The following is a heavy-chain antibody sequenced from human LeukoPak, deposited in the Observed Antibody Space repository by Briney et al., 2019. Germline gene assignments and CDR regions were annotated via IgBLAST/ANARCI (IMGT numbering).Heavy chain of an antibody. CDR3: ARFRPRTYYYDSSGQGTFDY. V-gene: IGHV3-21*01. J-gene: IGHJ4*02. D-gene: IGHD3-22*01. CDR1: GFTFSSYS. Sequence: GGSLRLSCAASGFTFSSYSMNWVRQAPGKGLEWVSSISSISYIYYAASVKGRLTISRDNAKCSLYPQMNSLRAEDTAVYYCARFRPRTYYYDSSGQGTFDYWGQGTLVTVSS. CDR2: ISSISYI.